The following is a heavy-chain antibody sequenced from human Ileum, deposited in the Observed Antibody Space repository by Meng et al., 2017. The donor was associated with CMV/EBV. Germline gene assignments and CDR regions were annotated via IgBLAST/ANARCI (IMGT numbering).Heavy chain of an antibody. V-gene: IGHV3-23*01. CDR3: AKDRGFDFWDVFDV. Sequence: GGSLRLSCAASGFTFSDYYMSWIRQAPGEGLEWVSEITGNGGSTYYADSVKGRFTISRDNSKNTLYLQMNSLRAEDTALYYCAKDRGFDFWDVFDVWGQGTRVTVSS. CDR1: GFTFSDYY. D-gene: IGHD3-3*01. CDR2: ITGNGGST. J-gene: IGHJ3*01.